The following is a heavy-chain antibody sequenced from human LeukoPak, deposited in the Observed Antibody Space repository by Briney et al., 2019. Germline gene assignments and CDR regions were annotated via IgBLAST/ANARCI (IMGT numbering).Heavy chain of an antibody. D-gene: IGHD3-22*01. CDR2: IYYSGST. V-gene: IGHV4-59*12. J-gene: IGHJ4*02. CDR3: ARSDSRGYHYVY. CDR1: GGSISSYY. Sequence: SETLSLTCTVSGGSISSYYWSWIRQPPGKGLEWIGYIYYSGSTNYNPSLKSRVTISVDTSKNQFSLKLSSVTAADTAVYYCARSDSRGYHYVYWGQGTLVTVSS.